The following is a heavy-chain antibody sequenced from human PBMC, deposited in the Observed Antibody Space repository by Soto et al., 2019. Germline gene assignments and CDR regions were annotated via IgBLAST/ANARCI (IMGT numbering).Heavy chain of an antibody. CDR3: AKGHSYYYDSSGYRFDY. D-gene: IGHD3-22*01. CDR2: ISYDGSNK. V-gene: IGHV3-30*18. Sequence: LRLSCAASGFTFSSYGMHWVRQAPGKGLEWVAVISYDGSNKYYADSVKGRFTISRDNSKNTLYLQMNSLRAEDTAVYYCAKGHSYYYDSSGYRFDYWGQGTLVTVSS. J-gene: IGHJ4*02. CDR1: GFTFSSYG.